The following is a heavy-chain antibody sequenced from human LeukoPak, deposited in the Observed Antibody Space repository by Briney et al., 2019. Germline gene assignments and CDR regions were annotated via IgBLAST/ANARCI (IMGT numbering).Heavy chain of an antibody. D-gene: IGHD5-24*01. V-gene: IGHV4-59*01. CDR1: GGSISSYY. J-gene: IGHJ6*03. CDR2: IYYSGST. CDR3: ARTATIGYYYYMDV. Sequence: KSSETLSLTCTVSGGSISSYYWSWIRQPPGKGLEWIGYIYYSGSTNYNPSLKSRVTISVDTSKNQFSLKLSSVTAADTAVYYCARTATIGYYYYMDVWGKGTTVTVSS.